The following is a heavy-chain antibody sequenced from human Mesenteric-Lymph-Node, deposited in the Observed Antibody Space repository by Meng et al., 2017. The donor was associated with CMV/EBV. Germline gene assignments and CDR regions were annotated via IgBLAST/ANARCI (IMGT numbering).Heavy chain of an antibody. CDR1: DYTLTSYG. V-gene: IGHV1-18*04. D-gene: IGHD6-19*01. J-gene: IGHJ4*02. CDR3: ARDPGYSSGWPPDY. CDR2: ISAYSGNT. Sequence: SDYTLTSYGIRWVRQAPGQGLEWMGWISAYSGNTNYAQKLQGRVTMTTDTSTSTAYMELRSLRSDDTAVYYCARDPGYSSGWPPDYWGQGTLVTVSS.